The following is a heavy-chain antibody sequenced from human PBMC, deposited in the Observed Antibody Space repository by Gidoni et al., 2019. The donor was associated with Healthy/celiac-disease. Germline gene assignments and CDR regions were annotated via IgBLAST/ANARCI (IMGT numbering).Heavy chain of an antibody. CDR1: GAATSSGGDN. CDR3: ATGAEDRFRELFYFDY. CDR2: IYYSGSP. D-gene: IGHD3-10*01. J-gene: IGHJ4*02. Sequence: QVQQQESGPGQVKQSQTLSRTCTVSGAATSSGGDNWSWIRQHPGKGLAWIGYIYYSGSPYYTPSLKRRVTISVDTSKNQFSLKLSSVTAADPAVYYCATGAEDRFRELFYFDYWGQGTLVTVSS. V-gene: IGHV4-31*03.